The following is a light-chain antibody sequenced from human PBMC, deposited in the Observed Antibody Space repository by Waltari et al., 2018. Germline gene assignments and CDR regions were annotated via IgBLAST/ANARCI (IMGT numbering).Light chain of an antibody. CDR1: SSDVGGYNF. V-gene: IGLV2-14*03. Sequence: QSALTQPASVSGSPGQSITISCTGTSSDVGGYNFVSWYQHHPGKAPKRVIYDVSKRPSGVSVRFSGSKSGNTASLTISGLQAEDEADYFCSSFTSTITYVFGTGTKVTVL. CDR3: SSFTSTITYV. CDR2: DVS. J-gene: IGLJ1*01.